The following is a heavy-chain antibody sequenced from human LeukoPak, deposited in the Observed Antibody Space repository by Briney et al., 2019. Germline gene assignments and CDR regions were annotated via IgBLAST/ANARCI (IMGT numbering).Heavy chain of an antibody. Sequence: PGGSLRLSCAASGFTFSSYAMSWVRQAPGKGLEWVSAISGSGGSTYYADSVKGRFTISRDNSKNTLYLQMNSLRAEDTAVYYCAKVGRRDGYNTRVLDYWGQGTLVTVSS. CDR3: AKVGRRDGYNTRVLDY. V-gene: IGHV3-23*01. CDR2: ISGSGGST. J-gene: IGHJ4*02. D-gene: IGHD5-24*01. CDR1: GFTFSSYA.